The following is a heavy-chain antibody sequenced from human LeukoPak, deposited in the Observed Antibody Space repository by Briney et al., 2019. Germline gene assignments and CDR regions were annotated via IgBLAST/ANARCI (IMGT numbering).Heavy chain of an antibody. V-gene: IGHV3-23*01. CDR2: LSGSGGST. CDR1: GFTFSSYA. J-gene: IGHJ4*02. Sequence: GGSLRLSCAASGFTFSSYAMSWVRQAPGKGLEWVSALSGSGGSTYYADSVKGRFTISRDNSKNTLYLQMNSLRAEDTAVYYCAKALWDYYDSSGFFDYWGQGTLVTVSS. D-gene: IGHD3-22*01. CDR3: AKALWDYYDSSGFFDY.